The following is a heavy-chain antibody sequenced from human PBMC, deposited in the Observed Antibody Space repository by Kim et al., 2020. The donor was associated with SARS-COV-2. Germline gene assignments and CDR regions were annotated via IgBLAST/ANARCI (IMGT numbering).Heavy chain of an antibody. Sequence: GGSLRLSCAASGFTFGDYAMHWVRQAPGKGLEWVSGISWNSGSIGYADSVKGRFTISRDNAKNSLYLQMNSLRAEDTALYYCATTYSGHDWCFDYWGQGTLVTVSS. CDR1: GFTFGDYA. CDR2: ISWNSGSI. J-gene: IGHJ4*02. CDR3: ATTYSGHDWCFDY. V-gene: IGHV3-9*01. D-gene: IGHD5-12*01.